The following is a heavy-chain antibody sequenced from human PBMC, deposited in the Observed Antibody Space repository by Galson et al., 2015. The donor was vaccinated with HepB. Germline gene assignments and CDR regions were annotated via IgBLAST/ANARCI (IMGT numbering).Heavy chain of an antibody. CDR2: INPSGGST. Sequence: SVKVSCKASGYTFTSYYMHWVRQAPGQGLEWMGIINPSGGSTSYAQKFQGRVTMTRDTSTSTVYMELSSLRSEDTAVYYCARESRDGSGWSMGYYYYGMDVWGQGTTVTVSS. CDR1: GYTFTSYY. CDR3: ARESRDGSGWSMGYYYYGMDV. D-gene: IGHD6-19*01. V-gene: IGHV1-46*03. J-gene: IGHJ6*02.